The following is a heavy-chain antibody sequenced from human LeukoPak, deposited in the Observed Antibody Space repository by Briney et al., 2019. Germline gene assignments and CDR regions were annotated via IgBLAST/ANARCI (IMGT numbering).Heavy chain of an antibody. Sequence: SETLSLTCTVSNGSISSSYNYWDWIRQPPGKRLEWIGSIFYSGSTYYNPSLKSRVTISVDTSKNQFSLKLTSMTAADTAVYYCARGFWGSGWYEWFDPWGQGTLVTVSS. CDR1: NGSISSSYNY. J-gene: IGHJ5*02. CDR3: ARGFWGSGWYEWFDP. D-gene: IGHD6-19*01. V-gene: IGHV4-39*07. CDR2: IFYSGST.